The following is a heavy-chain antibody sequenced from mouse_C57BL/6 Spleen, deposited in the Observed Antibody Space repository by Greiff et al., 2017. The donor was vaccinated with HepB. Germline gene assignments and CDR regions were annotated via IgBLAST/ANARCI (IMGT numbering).Heavy chain of an antibody. CDR1: GYAFTNYL. Sequence: QVQLQQSGAELVRPGTSVKVSCKASGYAFTNYLIEWVKQRPGQGLEWIGVINPGSGGTNYNEKFKGKATLTADKSSSTAYMQLSSLTSEDSAVYFCARSPYGYDYAMDYWGQGTSVTVSS. D-gene: IGHD2-2*01. CDR3: ARSPYGYDYAMDY. V-gene: IGHV1-54*01. J-gene: IGHJ4*01. CDR2: INPGSGGT.